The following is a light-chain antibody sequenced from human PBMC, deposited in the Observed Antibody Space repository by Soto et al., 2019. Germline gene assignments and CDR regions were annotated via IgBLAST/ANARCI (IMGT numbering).Light chain of an antibody. CDR1: QSVSSN. J-gene: IGKJ1*01. CDR3: QQYIIWSRT. CDR2: GAS. Sequence: ENVLCQSLGTLSLSPRERATLSCRASQSVSSNYLAWYQQKPGQAPRLLIYGASTRATGIPVRFSGSASGTEFTLTISILQSEDFTVYYCQQYIIWSRTFGQGTKVDIK. V-gene: IGKV3-15*01.